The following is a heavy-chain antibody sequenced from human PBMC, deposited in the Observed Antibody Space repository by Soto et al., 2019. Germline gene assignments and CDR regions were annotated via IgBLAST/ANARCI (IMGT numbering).Heavy chain of an antibody. V-gene: IGHV3-33*01. J-gene: IGHJ4*02. CDR2: IWYDGSNK. D-gene: IGHD2-15*01. CDR1: GFTFSSYG. CDR3: ARKSGEDHFDY. Sequence: QVQLVESGGGVVQPGRSLRLSCAASGFTFSSYGMHWVRQAPGKGLEWVAVIWYDGSNKYYADSVKGRFTISRDNSKNTLYLQMNSLRAEDTAVYYCARKSGEDHFDYWGRGTLVTVSS.